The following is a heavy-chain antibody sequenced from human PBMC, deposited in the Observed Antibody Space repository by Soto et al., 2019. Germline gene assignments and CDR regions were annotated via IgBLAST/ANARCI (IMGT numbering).Heavy chain of an antibody. J-gene: IGHJ4*02. CDR1: GFSLSTSGVG. Sequence: SGPTLVNPTQTLTPTCTFSGFSLSTSGVGVGWIRQPPGKALEWLALIYWDDDKRYSPSLKSRLTITKDTSKNQVVLTMTNMDPVVTASYYCAHGLGYSSGWSPSYYFDYWGQGTLVTVSS. V-gene: IGHV2-5*02. CDR3: AHGLGYSSGWSPSYYFDY. CDR2: IYWDDDK. D-gene: IGHD6-19*01.